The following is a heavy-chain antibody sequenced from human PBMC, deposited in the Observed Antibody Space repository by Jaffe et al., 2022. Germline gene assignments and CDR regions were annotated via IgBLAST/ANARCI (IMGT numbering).Heavy chain of an antibody. Sequence: QVQLVESGGGVVQPGGSLRLSCAASGFTFSSYGMHWVRQAPGKGLEWVTFIHYDGSNKYYVDSVKGRCTISRDNSKNTLYLQMNSLRAEDTAVYYCAKGRNIANIDYWGQGTLVTVSS. J-gene: IGHJ4*02. CDR2: IHYDGSNK. V-gene: IGHV3-30*02. CDR3: AKGRNIANIDY. D-gene: IGHD5-12*01. CDR1: GFTFSSYG.